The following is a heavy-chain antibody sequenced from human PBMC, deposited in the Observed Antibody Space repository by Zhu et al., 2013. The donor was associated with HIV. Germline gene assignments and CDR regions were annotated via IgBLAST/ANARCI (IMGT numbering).Heavy chain of an antibody. CDR1: GYTFTGYY. D-gene: IGHD6-13*01. V-gene: IGHV1-2*04. CDR3: ARGDVPAAGDYYYYGMDV. CDR2: INPNSGGT. J-gene: IGHJ6*02. Sequence: QVQLVQSGAEVKKPGASVKVSCKTSGYTFTGYYLHWVRQAPGQGLEWMGWINPNSGGTNYAQKFQGWVTMTRDTSISTAYMELSRLRSDDTAVYYCARGDVPAAGDYYYYGMDVWGQGTTVTVSS.